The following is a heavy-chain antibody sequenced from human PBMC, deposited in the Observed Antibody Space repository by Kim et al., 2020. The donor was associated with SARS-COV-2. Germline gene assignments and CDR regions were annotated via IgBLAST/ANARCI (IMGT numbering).Heavy chain of an antibody. D-gene: IGHD2-15*01. V-gene: IGHV4-34*01. J-gene: IGHJ6*02. CDR3: ARGRYCSGGSCYSPYYYYGMDV. CDR2: INHSGST. Sequence: SETLSLTCAVYGGSFSGYYWSWIRQPPGKGLEWIGEINHSGSTNYNPSLKSRVTISVDTSKNQFSLKLSSVTAADTAVYYCARGRYCSGGSCYSPYYYYGMDVWGQGTTVTVSS. CDR1: GGSFSGYY.